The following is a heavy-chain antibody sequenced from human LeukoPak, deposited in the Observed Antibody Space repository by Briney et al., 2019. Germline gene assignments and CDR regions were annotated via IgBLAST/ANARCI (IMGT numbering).Heavy chain of an antibody. V-gene: IGHV1-2*02. Sequence: ASVKVSCKASGYTFTGYYMHWVRQAPGKGLEWMGWINPNSGGTNYAQNHQGRVTMTTDTSTSTSYMELTNLRSDDTAVYYCARDNIAGRFTSDIWGQGTLVTVSS. CDR3: ARDNIAGRFTSDI. D-gene: IGHD3-9*01. CDR1: GYTFTGYY. J-gene: IGHJ4*02. CDR2: INPNSGGT.